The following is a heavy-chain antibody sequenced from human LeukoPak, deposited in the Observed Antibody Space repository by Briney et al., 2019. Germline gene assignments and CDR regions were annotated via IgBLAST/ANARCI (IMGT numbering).Heavy chain of an antibody. D-gene: IGHD1-1*01. Sequence: SETLSLTCTVSGGSISSYYWSWIRQSLGKGLEWIGYIYYSGSTNYNPSLKSRVTISVDTSKNQFSLKLSSVTAADTAVYYCARSDVERDAFDIWGQGTMVTVSS. J-gene: IGHJ3*02. CDR2: IYYSGST. CDR3: ARSDVERDAFDI. CDR1: GGSISSYY. V-gene: IGHV4-59*01.